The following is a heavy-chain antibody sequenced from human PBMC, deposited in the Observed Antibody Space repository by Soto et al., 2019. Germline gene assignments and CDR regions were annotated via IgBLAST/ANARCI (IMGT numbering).Heavy chain of an antibody. CDR2: IKSKTDGGTT. CDR1: GFTFSNAW. J-gene: IGHJ6*02. CDR3: TTEAVRGVDTADMNYGMDV. V-gene: IGHV3-15*07. D-gene: IGHD5-18*01. Sequence: GGSLRLSCAASGFTFSNAWMNWVRQAPGKGLEWVGRIKSKTDGGTTDYAAPVKGRFTISRDDSKNTLYLQMNSLKTEDTAVYYCTTEAVRGVDTADMNYGMDVWGQGTTVTVSS.